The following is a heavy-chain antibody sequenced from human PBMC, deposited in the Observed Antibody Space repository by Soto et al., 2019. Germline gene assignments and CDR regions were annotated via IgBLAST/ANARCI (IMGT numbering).Heavy chain of an antibody. V-gene: IGHV1-18*01. CDR3: ARNPACSGGRCYSAFDY. CDR1: GYTFTSYG. J-gene: IGHJ4*02. CDR2: ISAYNGNT. D-gene: IGHD2-15*01. Sequence: ASVKVSCKASGYTFTSYGISWVRQAPGQGLEWMGWISAYNGNTNYAQKLQGRVTMTTDTSTSTAYMELRSLRSDDTAVYYCARNPACSGGRCYSAFDYWGQGNLVTVSS.